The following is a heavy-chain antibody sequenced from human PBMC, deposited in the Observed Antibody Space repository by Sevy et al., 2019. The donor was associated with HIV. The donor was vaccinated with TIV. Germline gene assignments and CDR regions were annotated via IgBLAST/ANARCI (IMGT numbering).Heavy chain of an antibody. CDR2: ISGSGGST. V-gene: IGHV3-23*01. J-gene: IGHJ3*02. CDR3: AKEQLTMVRGVIIRGAFDI. CDR1: GFTFSSYA. Sequence: GGSLRLSCAASGFTFSSYAMSWVRQAPGKGLEWVSAISGSGGSTYYADSVKGRFTISRDNSKNTLYLQMNSLRAEGTAVYYCAKEQLTMVRGVIIRGAFDIWGQGTMVTVSS. D-gene: IGHD3-10*01.